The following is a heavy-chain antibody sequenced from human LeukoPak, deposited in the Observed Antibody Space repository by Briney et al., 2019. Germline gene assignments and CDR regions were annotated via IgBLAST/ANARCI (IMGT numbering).Heavy chain of an antibody. J-gene: IGHJ5*02. CDR1: GYTFTGYY. Sequence: GASVKVSCKASGYTFTGYYMHWVRQAPGQGSEGMGRINPNSGGTNYAQKFPGSVTMTRDTSISTAYMELSRLRSDDTAVYYCARDHGIVGATRFDPWGQGTLVTVSS. V-gene: IGHV1-2*06. D-gene: IGHD1-26*01. CDR3: ARDHGIVGATRFDP. CDR2: INPNSGGT.